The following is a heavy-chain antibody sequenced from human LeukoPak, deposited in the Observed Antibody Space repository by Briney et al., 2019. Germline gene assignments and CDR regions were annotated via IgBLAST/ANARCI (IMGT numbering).Heavy chain of an antibody. CDR1: GFTFSNFA. V-gene: IGHV3-30-3*01. J-gene: IGHJ6*02. Sequence: GRSLRLSCAASGFTFSNFAMHWVRQAPGKGLEWVAVLSYDGNNEYYADSVKGRFTISRDNSKNTLFLQMNSLRGDDTAVYYCARDRDDVLTGYYGANGLEYYTGMDVWAKGPRSPSP. CDR2: LSYDGNNE. CDR3: ARDRDDVLTGYYGANGLEYYTGMDV. D-gene: IGHD3-9*01.